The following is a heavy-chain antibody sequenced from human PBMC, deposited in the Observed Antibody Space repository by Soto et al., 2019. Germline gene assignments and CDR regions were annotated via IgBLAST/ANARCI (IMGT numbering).Heavy chain of an antibody. CDR1: GYTSINYG. Sequence: ASVKVSCKASGYTSINYGMHWVRQAPGQRLEWMGWINAGSGNTKYSQKFQGRITITRDTFASTGYMELSSLRSEDTALYYCANDIIIIPGAKGLDEWGQGVLVTVSS. J-gene: IGHJ4*02. V-gene: IGHV1-3*01. CDR2: INAGSGNT. D-gene: IGHD2-2*01. CDR3: ANDIIIIPGAKGLDE.